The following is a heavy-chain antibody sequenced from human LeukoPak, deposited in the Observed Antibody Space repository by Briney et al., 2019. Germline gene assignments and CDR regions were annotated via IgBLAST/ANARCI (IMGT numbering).Heavy chain of an antibody. CDR2: ISYDGSNK. CDR3: ARLYYDFWSGYYASAGDYYYYGMGV. J-gene: IGHJ6*02. Sequence: QPGGSLRLSCAASGFTFSSYGMPWVRQAPGKGLEWVAVISYDGSNKYYADSVKGRFTISRDNSKNTLYLQMNSLRAEDTAVYYCARLYYDFWSGYYASAGDYYYYGMGVWGQGTTVTVSS. D-gene: IGHD3-3*01. CDR1: GFTFSSYG. V-gene: IGHV3-30*03.